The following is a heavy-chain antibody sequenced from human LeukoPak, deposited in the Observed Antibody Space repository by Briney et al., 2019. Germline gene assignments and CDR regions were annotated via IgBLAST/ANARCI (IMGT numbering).Heavy chain of an antibody. CDR1: GGSISSYY. CDR3: AGRLWRRDGYNLSAFDI. D-gene: IGHD5-24*01. Sequence: ASETLSLTCTVSGGSISSYYWNWIRQPPGKGLEWIGYIYYSGSTNYNPSLKSRVTISVDTSKNQFSLKLSSVTAADTAVYDCAGRLWRRDGYNLSAFDIWGQGTMVTVSS. CDR2: IYYSGST. J-gene: IGHJ3*02. V-gene: IGHV4-59*01.